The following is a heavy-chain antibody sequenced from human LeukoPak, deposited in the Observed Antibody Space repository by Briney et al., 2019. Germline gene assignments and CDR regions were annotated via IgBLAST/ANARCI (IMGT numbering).Heavy chain of an antibody. J-gene: IGHJ4*02. CDR2: IKHDGSEK. D-gene: IGHD3-3*01. CDR1: GFIFTNYS. V-gene: IGHV3-7*01. CDR3: ATDRGWRTSGYYLYYFEY. Sequence: PSGGSLRLSCAASGFIFTNYSMSWVRQAPGKGLEWVASIKHDGSEKYYVDSVRGRFTISRDNTMNSLYLQMSSLRAEDTAVYYCATDRGWRTSGYYLYYFEYWGQGTLVTFSS.